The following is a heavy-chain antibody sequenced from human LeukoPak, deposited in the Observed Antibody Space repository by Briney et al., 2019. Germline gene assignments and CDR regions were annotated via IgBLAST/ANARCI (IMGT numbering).Heavy chain of an antibody. CDR3: ARWRGSTSERSDY. Sequence: GGSLRLSCTASGFTFSDYWMTWVRQAPGKGLEWVANIKQDGSAKYYVDSVKGRFTISRGNAKNSLYLQMDSLRVEDTATYYCARWRGSTSERSDYWGQGTLVTVSS. J-gene: IGHJ4*02. D-gene: IGHD2-2*01. V-gene: IGHV3-7*01. CDR1: GFTFSDYW. CDR2: IKQDGSAK.